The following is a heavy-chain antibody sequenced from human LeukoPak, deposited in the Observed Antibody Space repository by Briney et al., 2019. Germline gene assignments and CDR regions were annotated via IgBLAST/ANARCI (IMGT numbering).Heavy chain of an antibody. Sequence: SETLSLTCTVSGDSFSYFYWSWIRQPPGKGLEWIGYIYNSGSTSYNPSLKSRVTISLDTSQNQFSLKLSSLTAADTAVYYCARDRVGYMDVWGKGTTVTISS. CDR1: GDSFSYFY. V-gene: IGHV4-59*01. D-gene: IGHD2-2*01. CDR3: ARDRVGYMDV. J-gene: IGHJ6*03. CDR2: IYNSGST.